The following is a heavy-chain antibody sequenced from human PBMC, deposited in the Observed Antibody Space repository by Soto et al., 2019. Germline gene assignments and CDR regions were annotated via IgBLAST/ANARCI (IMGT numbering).Heavy chain of an antibody. V-gene: IGHV4-4*02. CDR1: GGSISSGNW. Sequence: TSETLSLTCAVSGGSISSGNWWSWVRQPPGKGLEWIGEIYHSGSTNYNPSLKSRVTISVDKSKNQLSLKLSSVTAADTAVYYCATYDYLWGSDSYFDNGGQGTLVTVSS. CDR3: ATYDYLWGSDSYFDN. D-gene: IGHD3-16*02. CDR2: IYHSGST. J-gene: IGHJ4*02.